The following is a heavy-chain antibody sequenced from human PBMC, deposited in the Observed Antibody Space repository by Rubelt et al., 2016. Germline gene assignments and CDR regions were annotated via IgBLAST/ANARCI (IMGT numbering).Heavy chain of an antibody. CDR2: IYYSGST. V-gene: IGHV4-34*01. CDR3: ARGNVVGILDGFEI. Sequence: QVQLQQWGAGLLKPSETLSLTCAVYGGSFSGYYWGWIRQPPGKGLEWIGSIYYSGSTYYNPSLKSRVTISVDTSKNQFSLKLSSVTAADTAGYYCARGNVVGILDGFEIWGQGTTVTVSS. D-gene: IGHD2-21*01. J-gene: IGHJ3*02. CDR1: GGSFSGYY.